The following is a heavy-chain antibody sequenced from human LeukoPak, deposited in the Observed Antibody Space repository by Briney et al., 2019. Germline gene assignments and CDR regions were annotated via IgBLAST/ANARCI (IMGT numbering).Heavy chain of an antibody. CDR1: GFTFCNYA. Sequence: PGGSLRLSCAPSGFTFCNYAMRWGRHVPGKGLEWVSPISGSDAITYYADSVKGRFTISRDNSKNTLHLQMDSLRAEDTAVYYCAKEGCTSTNCYCNYWGQGTLVTVSS. J-gene: IGHJ4*02. CDR2: ISGSDAIT. CDR3: AKEGCTSTNCYCNY. D-gene: IGHD2-2*01. V-gene: IGHV3-23*01.